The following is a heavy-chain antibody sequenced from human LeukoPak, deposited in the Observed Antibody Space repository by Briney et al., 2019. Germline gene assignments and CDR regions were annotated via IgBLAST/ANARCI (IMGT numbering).Heavy chain of an antibody. D-gene: IGHD3-3*01. J-gene: IGHJ4*02. CDR1: GFTFSSYA. CDR3: AKGGYYDFWSGYPFDY. V-gene: IGHV3-23*01. CDR2: ISGSGGST. Sequence: GGSLRLSCAASGFTFSSYAMSWVRQAPGKGLEWVSAISGSGGSTYYADSVKGRFTISRDNSKNTPYLQMNSLRAEDTAVYYCAKGGYYDFWSGYPFDYWGQGTLVTVSS.